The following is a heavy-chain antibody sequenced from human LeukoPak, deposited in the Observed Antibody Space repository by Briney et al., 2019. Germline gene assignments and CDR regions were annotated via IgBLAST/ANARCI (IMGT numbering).Heavy chain of an antibody. CDR2: IYYSGST. J-gene: IGHJ6*03. V-gene: IGHV4-59*01. D-gene: IGHD3-10*01. CDR1: GGSISSYY. Sequence: PSETLSLTCTVSGGSISSYYWSWIRQPPGKGLEWVGYIYYSGSTNYNPSLKSRVTISVDTSKNQFSLKLSSVTAADTAVYYCARDRSGFGEDYYYYYMDVWGKGTTVTVSS. CDR3: ARDRSGFGEDYYYYYMDV.